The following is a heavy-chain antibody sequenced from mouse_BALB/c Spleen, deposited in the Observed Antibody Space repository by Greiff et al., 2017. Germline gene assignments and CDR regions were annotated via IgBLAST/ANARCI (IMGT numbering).Heavy chain of an antibody. J-gene: IGHJ3*01. CDR2: ISTYYGDA. D-gene: IGHD2-4*01. CDR3: ARGGITKTWFAY. Sequence: QVQLQQSGAELVRPGVSVKISCKGSGYTFTDYAMHWVKQSHAKSLEWIGVISTYYGDASYNQKFKGKATMTVDKSSSTAYMELARLTSEDSAIYYCARGGITKTWFAYWGQGTLVTVSA. V-gene: IGHV1S137*01. CDR1: GYTFTDYA.